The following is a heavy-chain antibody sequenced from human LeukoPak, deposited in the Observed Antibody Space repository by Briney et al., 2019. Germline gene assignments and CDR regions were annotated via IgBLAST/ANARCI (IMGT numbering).Heavy chain of an antibody. CDR2: FDPEDGET. V-gene: IGHV1-24*01. D-gene: IGHD1-26*01. CDR3: ATDGYSGSYAPVGSFDI. J-gene: IGHJ3*02. Sequence: ASVKVSCKVSGYTLTELSMHWVRQAPGKGLEWMGGFDPEDGETIYAQKFQGRVTMTEDTSTDTAYMELSSLRSEDTAVYYCATDGYSGSYAPVGSFDIWGQGTMVTVSS. CDR1: GYTLTELS.